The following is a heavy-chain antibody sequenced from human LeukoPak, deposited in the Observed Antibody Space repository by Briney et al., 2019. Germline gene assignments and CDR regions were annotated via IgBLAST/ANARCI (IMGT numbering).Heavy chain of an antibody. CDR3: TRDRSRAEDD. Sequence: GGSLRLSRAASGFTFSGHWMSWVRQAPGKGLEWVANINQGGSDKYYVDPVKGRFTISRDNANNLLYLQMNSLRGEDTAVYYCTRDRSRAEDDWGQGTLVTVSS. J-gene: IGHJ4*02. CDR2: INQGGSDK. D-gene: IGHD1-14*01. CDR1: GFTFSGHW. V-gene: IGHV3-7*01.